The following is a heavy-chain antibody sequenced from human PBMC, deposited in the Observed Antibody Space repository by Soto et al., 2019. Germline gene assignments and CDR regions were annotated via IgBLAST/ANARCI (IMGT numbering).Heavy chain of an antibody. V-gene: IGHV1-69*01. Sequence: QVQLVQSGAEVKKPGSSVKVSCKASGGTFSSYAISWVRQAPGQGLEWMGGIIPIFGTANYAQKFQARVTITADESKSTAYMELSILRSEDTAVYYCARGIMITFGGVIATYYFDYWGQGTLVTVSS. CDR1: GGTFSSYA. D-gene: IGHD3-16*02. CDR2: IIPIFGTA. CDR3: ARGIMITFGGVIATYYFDY. J-gene: IGHJ4*02.